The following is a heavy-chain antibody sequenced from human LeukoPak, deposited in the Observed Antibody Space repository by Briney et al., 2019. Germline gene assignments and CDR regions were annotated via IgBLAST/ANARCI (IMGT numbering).Heavy chain of an antibody. CDR3: ASQYCSGGSCSHDY. V-gene: IGHV4-38-2*01. CDR1: GYSISSGYY. CDR2: IYHSGST. D-gene: IGHD2-15*01. Sequence: PSETLSLTCAVSGYSISSGYYWGWIRQPPGKGLEWIGSIYHSGSTYYNPSLKSRVTISVDTSKNQFSLKLSSVTAADTAVYYCASQYCSGGSCSHDYWGQGTLVTVSS. J-gene: IGHJ4*02.